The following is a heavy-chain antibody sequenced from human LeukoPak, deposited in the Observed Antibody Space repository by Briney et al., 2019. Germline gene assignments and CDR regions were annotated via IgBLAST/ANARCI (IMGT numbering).Heavy chain of an antibody. J-gene: IGHJ5*02. CDR1: GYTFTGYY. CDR2: INPNSGGT. V-gene: IGHV1-2*02. D-gene: IGHD1-26*01. Sequence: VASVKVSCKASGYTFTGYYMHWVRQAPGQGLEWMGWINPNSGGTKYAQKFQGRVTMTRDTSISTAYMELSRLTSDDTAVYYCAKGGIVGPTGWVDPWGQGTQVTVSS. CDR3: AKGGIVGPTGWVDP.